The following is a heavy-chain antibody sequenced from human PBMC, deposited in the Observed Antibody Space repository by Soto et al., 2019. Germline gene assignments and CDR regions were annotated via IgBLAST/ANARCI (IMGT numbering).Heavy chain of an antibody. V-gene: IGHV2-5*02. CDR2: IYWDDNK. D-gene: IGHD4-4*01. J-gene: IGHJ2*01. CDR3: AHRTTLQPWYVDV. Sequence: QITLKESGPALVKPTQTLTLTCTFSGFSLTTSGVGVGWIRQPPGNTLEWLAVIYWDDNKRYSPTLKSRLTITKDTSKNQVILTMTNMDPVDTATYYCAHRTTLQPWYVDVWGRGTLVTVSS. CDR1: GFSLTTSGVG.